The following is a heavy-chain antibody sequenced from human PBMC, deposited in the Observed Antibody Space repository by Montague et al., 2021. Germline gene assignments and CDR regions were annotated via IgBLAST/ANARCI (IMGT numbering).Heavy chain of an antibody. J-gene: IGHJ4*02. CDR3: ARLDIVLIYWGFDY. V-gene: IGHV4-39*01. CDR2: ITYTGNT. CDR1: GGSVSSSNYH. D-gene: IGHD2-8*01. Sequence: SETLSLTCIVSGGSVSSSNYHWGWIRQPPGKGLEWIGSITYTGNTYYNPSLKSRVTMSVDTSRNQFSLKLTSVTAADTAVCYCARLDIVLIYWGFDYWGQGTLVTVSS.